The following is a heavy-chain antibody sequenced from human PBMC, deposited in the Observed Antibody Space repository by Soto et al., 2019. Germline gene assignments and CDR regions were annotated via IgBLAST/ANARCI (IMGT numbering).Heavy chain of an antibody. CDR1: GFTSSSSP. V-gene: IGHV3-23*04. CDR3: VRDQYTMSDLWSAFSSD. J-gene: IGHJ4*02. D-gene: IGHD3-3*01. Sequence: EVQLVQSGGGLVQPGGSLRLSCAASGFTSSSSPMSWVRQVPGKGLEWISAIRNDGGSMYYVESVKGRFTISRDNSKSTSSLRMKNLRAEDTGIYYCVRDQYTMSDLWSAFSSDWGQGVQVIVAA. CDR2: IRNDGGSM.